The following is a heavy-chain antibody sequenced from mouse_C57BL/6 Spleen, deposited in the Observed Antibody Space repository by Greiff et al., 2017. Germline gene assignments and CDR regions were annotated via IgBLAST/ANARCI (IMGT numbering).Heavy chain of an antibody. J-gene: IGHJ3*01. D-gene: IGHD2-2*01. V-gene: IGHV5-4*03. CDR1: GFTFSSSA. Sequence: EVNVVESVGCLVKPGGSLQLSCAASGFTFSSSAMSLVRQTPEKRLEWVATISDGGSYTYYPDNVKGRFTISRDNAKNNLYLQMSHLKSEDTAMFYCAGGYQYQHLFAYRGPADLVTAS. CDR2: ISDGGSYT. CDR3: AGGYQYQHLFAY.